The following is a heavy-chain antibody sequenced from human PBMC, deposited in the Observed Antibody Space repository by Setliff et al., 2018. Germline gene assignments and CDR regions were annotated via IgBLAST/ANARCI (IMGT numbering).Heavy chain of an antibody. J-gene: IGHJ4*02. Sequence: GGSLRLSCAASGFTFSTYSLSWVRQAPGKGLEWVSGIVQDSSPLYADSVKGRFTISRDNSKSTVSLQIDNMRAEDTAIYYCTKDAVPNGIWDFDSWGQGILVTVSS. CDR2: IVQDSSP. V-gene: IGHV3-23*03. CDR3: TKDAVPNGIWDFDS. D-gene: IGHD2-8*01. CDR1: GFTFSTYS.